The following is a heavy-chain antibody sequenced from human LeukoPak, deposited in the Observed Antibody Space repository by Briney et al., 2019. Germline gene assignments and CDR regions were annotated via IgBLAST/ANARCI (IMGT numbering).Heavy chain of an antibody. J-gene: IGHJ3*02. V-gene: IGHV1-18*01. Sequence: GASVKVSCKASGYTFTSYGISWVRQAPGQGLEWMGWISAYNGNTNYAQKLQGRVAMTTDTSTSTAYMELRSLRSDDTAVYYCARSRELRRRSAFDIWGQGTMVTVSS. CDR3: ARSRELRRRSAFDI. CDR1: GYTFTSYG. D-gene: IGHD2-21*01. CDR2: ISAYNGNT.